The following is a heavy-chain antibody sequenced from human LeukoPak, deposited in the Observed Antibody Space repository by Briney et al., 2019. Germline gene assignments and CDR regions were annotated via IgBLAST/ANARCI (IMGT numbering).Heavy chain of an antibody. CDR3: ARGQSPFDY. CDR1: GYSFTTYW. J-gene: IGHJ4*02. V-gene: IGHV5-51*01. CDR2: IYPGDSDT. Sequence: GESLKISCKGSGYSFTTYWIGRVRQIPGKSLEWMGTIYPGDSDTRYSPSFQGQVTISADKSISPANLRANSLEASDTAMYYCARGQSPFDYWGQGTLVIVSS.